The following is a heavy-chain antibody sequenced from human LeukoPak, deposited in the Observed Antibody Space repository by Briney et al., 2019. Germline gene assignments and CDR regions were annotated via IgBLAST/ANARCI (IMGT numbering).Heavy chain of an antibody. J-gene: IGHJ4*02. CDR3: ARDYDFWSGFFDY. CDR1: GFTFSNYW. D-gene: IGHD3-3*01. Sequence: GGSLRLSCAASGFTFSNYWMHWVRQAPGKGLVWVSRINSDGSSTSYADSVKGRFTISRDNAKNTLSLQMNSLRAEDTAVYYCARDYDFWSGFFDYWGQGTLVTVSS. CDR2: INSDGSST. V-gene: IGHV3-74*01.